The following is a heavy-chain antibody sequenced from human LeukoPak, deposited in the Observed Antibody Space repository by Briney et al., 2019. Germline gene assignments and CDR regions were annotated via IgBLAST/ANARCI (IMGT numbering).Heavy chain of an antibody. J-gene: IGHJ4*02. CDR3: AKGRNYGDYGSLAY. CDR2: IRSDGSDT. V-gene: IGHV3-74*01. Sequence: GGSLRLSCAASGFTFSDTWMHWVRQAPGEGLVWVSRIRSDGSDTRYAESVKGRFTISRDNAKNTLYLQMNSLRAEDTAVYYCAKGRNYGDYGSLAYWGQGTLVTVSS. D-gene: IGHD4-17*01. CDR1: GFTFSDTW.